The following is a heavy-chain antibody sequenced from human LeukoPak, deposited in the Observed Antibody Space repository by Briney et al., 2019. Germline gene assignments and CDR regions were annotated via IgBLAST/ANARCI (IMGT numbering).Heavy chain of an antibody. V-gene: IGHV1-69*04. CDR1: GGTFSSYT. CDR2: IIPILGIA. D-gene: IGHD4-23*01. J-gene: IGHJ4*02. CDR3: AREDYGGSYFDY. Sequence: ASVKVSCKASGGTFSSYTISWVRQAPGQGLEWMGRIIPILGIANYAQKFQGRVAITADKSTSTAYMELSSLRSEDTAVYYCAREDYGGSYFDYWGQGTLVTVSS.